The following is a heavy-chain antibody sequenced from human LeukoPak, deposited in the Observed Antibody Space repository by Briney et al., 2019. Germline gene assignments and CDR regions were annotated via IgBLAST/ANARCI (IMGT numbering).Heavy chain of an antibody. CDR1: GGTFSSYT. V-gene: IGHV1-69*02. D-gene: IGHD5-24*01. Sequence: GSSVKVSCKASGGTFSSYTISWVRQAPGQGLEWMGRIIPILGIANYEQKFQGRVMITADKSTSTAYMELSSLRSEDTAVYYCARADLDGYNFDYWGQGTLVTVSS. CDR2: IIPILGIA. CDR3: ARADLDGYNFDY. J-gene: IGHJ4*02.